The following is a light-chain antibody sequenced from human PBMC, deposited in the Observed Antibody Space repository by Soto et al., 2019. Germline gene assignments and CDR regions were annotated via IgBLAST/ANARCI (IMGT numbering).Light chain of an antibody. CDR1: SSDVGGYNY. CDR3: SSYTSSSTLV. J-gene: IGLJ2*01. V-gene: IGLV2-14*01. Sequence: QSALTQPASVSGSPGQSITISCTGTSSDVGGYNYDSWYQQHPGKAPKLMIYDVSDRPSGVSNRFSGSKSGNTASLTISGLQAEDEADYYCSSYTSSSTLVFGGGTKLTDL. CDR2: DVS.